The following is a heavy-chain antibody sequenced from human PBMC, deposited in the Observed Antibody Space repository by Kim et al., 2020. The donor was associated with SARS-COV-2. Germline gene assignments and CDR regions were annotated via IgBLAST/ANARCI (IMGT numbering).Heavy chain of an antibody. Sequence: ASVKVSCKVSGYTLTELSMHWVRQAPGKGLEWMGGFDPEDGETIYAQKFQGRVTMTEDTSTDTAYMELSSLRSEDTAVYYCATDGGGSSGWYFDYWGQGTLVTVSS. J-gene: IGHJ4*02. V-gene: IGHV1-24*01. CDR2: FDPEDGET. CDR1: GYTLTELS. CDR3: ATDGGGSSGWYFDY. D-gene: IGHD6-19*01.